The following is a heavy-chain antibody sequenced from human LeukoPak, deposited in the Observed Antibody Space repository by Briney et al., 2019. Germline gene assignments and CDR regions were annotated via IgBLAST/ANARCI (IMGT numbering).Heavy chain of an antibody. CDR1: GFTLSRYA. CDR3: ARDRYYYDTSGLEY. Sequence: GGSLRLSCVASGFTLSRYAMHWVRQAPGKGLEWVAVISYGGSNKYYADSVKGRFTISRDNSKNTLYLQMNSLRAEDTAVYYCARDRYYYDTSGLEYWGQGALVTVSS. CDR2: ISYGGSNK. J-gene: IGHJ4*02. V-gene: IGHV3-30-3*01. D-gene: IGHD3-22*01.